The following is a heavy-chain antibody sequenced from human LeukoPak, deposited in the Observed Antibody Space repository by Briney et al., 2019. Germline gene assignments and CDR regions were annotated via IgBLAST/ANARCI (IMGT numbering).Heavy chain of an antibody. Sequence: GGSLRLSCAASGFTFSSYAMHWVRQAPGKGLEWVAVISYDGSNKYYADSVKGRFTISRGNSKNTLYLQMNSLRAEDTAVYYCAREPEQWLVVYFDYWGQGTLVTVSS. CDR1: GFTFSSYA. V-gene: IGHV3-30-3*01. CDR2: ISYDGSNK. CDR3: AREPEQWLVVYFDY. D-gene: IGHD6-19*01. J-gene: IGHJ4*02.